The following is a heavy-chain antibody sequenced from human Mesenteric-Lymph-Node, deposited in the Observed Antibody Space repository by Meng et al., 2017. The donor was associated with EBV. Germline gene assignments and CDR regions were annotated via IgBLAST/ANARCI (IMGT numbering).Heavy chain of an antibody. Sequence: QVQLQESGPGLVKPSXXLSLTCTVSGGSINSGSYYWSWIRQPPGKGLEWIAYVYDSGATNYNPSLKSRLTISVDTSKNQFSLRLNSVTAADTAVYYCARDMPFDNGGQGTLVTVSS. CDR3: ARDMPFDN. J-gene: IGHJ4*02. CDR1: GGSINSGSYY. V-gene: IGHV4-61*01. D-gene: IGHD2-2*01. CDR2: VYDSGAT.